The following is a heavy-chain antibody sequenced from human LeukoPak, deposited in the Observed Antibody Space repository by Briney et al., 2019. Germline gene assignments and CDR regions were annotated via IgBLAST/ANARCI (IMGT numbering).Heavy chain of an antibody. Sequence: GGSLRLSCAASGFTFNNYWIHWVRQVPGKGLVWVSRINNDGSSASYVDSVKGRFTISRDNARNTLFLQMNSLRAEDTAVYYCARRGTGHGMDVWGQGTTVIVSS. J-gene: IGHJ6*02. CDR3: ARRGTGHGMDV. D-gene: IGHD1-1*01. V-gene: IGHV3-74*01. CDR2: INNDGSSA. CDR1: GFTFNNYW.